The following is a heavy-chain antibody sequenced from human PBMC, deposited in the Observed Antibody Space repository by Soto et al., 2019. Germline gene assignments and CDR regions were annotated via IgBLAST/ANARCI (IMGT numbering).Heavy chain of an antibody. V-gene: IGHV3-23*01. CDR2: ISGSGGST. J-gene: IGHJ4*02. Sequence: EVQLLESGGGLVQPGGSLRLSCAASGFTFSSYAMSWVRQAPGKGLEWVSAISGSGGSTYYADSVKGRFTISRDNSKNTLYLQMNSLRAEDTAVYYCAKDLDRAPTMIVVVIPPKIDYWGQGTLVTVSS. CDR1: GFTFSSYA. CDR3: AKDLDRAPTMIVVVIPPKIDY. D-gene: IGHD3-22*01.